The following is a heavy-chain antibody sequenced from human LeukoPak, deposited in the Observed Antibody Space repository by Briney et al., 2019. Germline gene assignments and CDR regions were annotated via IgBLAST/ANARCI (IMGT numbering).Heavy chain of an antibody. CDR1: GFTFSSYA. D-gene: IGHD6-19*01. Sequence: PGGSLRLSCAASGFTFSSYAMHWVRQAPGKGLEWVAVISYDGSNKYYADSVKGRFTISRDNSKNTLYLQMNSLRAEDTAVYYCARDSSPVAGRDDAFDIWGQGTMVTVSS. V-gene: IGHV3-30-3*01. CDR3: ARDSSPVAGRDDAFDI. CDR2: ISYDGSNK. J-gene: IGHJ3*02.